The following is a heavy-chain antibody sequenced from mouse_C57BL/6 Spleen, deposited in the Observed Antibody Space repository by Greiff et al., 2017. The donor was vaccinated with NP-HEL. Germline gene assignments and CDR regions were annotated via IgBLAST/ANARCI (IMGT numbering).Heavy chain of an antibody. CDR2: ISSGGSYT. J-gene: IGHJ4*01. CDR1: GFTFSSYG. Sequence: DVMLVESGGDLVKPGGSLKLSCAASGFTFSSYGMSWVRQTPDKRLEWVATISSGGSYTYYPDSVKGRFTISRDNAKNTLYLQMSSLKSEDTAMYDCARLADSSNYAMDYWGQGTSVTVSS. V-gene: IGHV5-6*02. D-gene: IGHD3-2*02. CDR3: ARLADSSNYAMDY.